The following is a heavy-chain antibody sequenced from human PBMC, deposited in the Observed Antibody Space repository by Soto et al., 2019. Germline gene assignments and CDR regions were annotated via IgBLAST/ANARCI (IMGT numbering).Heavy chain of an antibody. V-gene: IGHV5-51*01. CDR3: ARSGYCSSTSCYGEYMDV. Sequence: GESLKISCKGSGYSFTSYWIGWVRQMPGKGLEWMGIIYPGDSDTRYSPSFQGQVTISADKSISTAYLQWSSLKASDTAMYYCARSGYCSSTSCYGEYMDVWGKGTTVTVSS. J-gene: IGHJ6*03. CDR2: IYPGDSDT. D-gene: IGHD2-2*03. CDR1: GYSFTSYW.